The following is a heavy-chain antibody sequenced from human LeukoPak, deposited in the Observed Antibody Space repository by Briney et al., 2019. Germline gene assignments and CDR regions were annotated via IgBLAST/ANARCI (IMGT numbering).Heavy chain of an antibody. CDR2: FDPEDGET. CDR3: ATALGDFWSGYTLYYFDY. Sequence: ASVKVSCKVSGYTLTELSMHWVRRAPGKGLEWRGGFDPEDGETIYAQKFQGRVTMTEDTSTDTAYMELSSLRSEDTAVYYCATALGDFWSGYTLYYFDYWGQGTLVTVSS. V-gene: IGHV1-24*01. CDR1: GYTLTELS. J-gene: IGHJ4*02. D-gene: IGHD3-3*01.